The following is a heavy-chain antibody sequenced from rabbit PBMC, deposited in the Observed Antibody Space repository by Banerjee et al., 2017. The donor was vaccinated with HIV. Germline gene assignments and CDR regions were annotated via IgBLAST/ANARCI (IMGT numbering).Heavy chain of an antibody. D-gene: IGHD1-1*01. CDR3: ARETTYTSSSGYYINL. Sequence: QSLEESGGDLVKPGASLTLTCTASGFSFSANYDMCWVRQAPGKGLEWIACIYTGDGNTYYASWAKGRFTISKTSSTTVTLQMTSLTAADTATYFCARETTYTSSSGYYINLWGPGTLVTVS. CDR2: IYTGDGNT. V-gene: IGHV1S40*01. CDR1: GFSFSANYD. J-gene: IGHJ4*01.